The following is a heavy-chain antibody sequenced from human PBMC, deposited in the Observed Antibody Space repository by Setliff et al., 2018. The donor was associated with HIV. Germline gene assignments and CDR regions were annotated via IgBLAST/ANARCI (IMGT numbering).Heavy chain of an antibody. J-gene: IGHJ4*02. CDR2: IYYSGDS. Sequence: SETLSLTCTVSGASITSSYWTWIRQSPGRGLEYLGYIYYSGDSNYSPSLKSRLSMPLDASTSQFSLRLNSLTVADTAMYYCARFARDPTDWGRGILVTVSS. V-gene: IGHV4-59*08. CDR1: GASITSSY. CDR3: ARFARDPTD.